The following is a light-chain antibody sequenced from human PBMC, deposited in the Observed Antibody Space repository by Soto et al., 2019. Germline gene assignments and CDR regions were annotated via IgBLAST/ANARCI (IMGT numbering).Light chain of an antibody. J-gene: IGKJ2*01. V-gene: IGKV3-15*01. CDR3: QQYNNWPHT. Sequence: EIVMTQSPATLSVSPGERATLSCRASQSVSNNLAWYQQKPGQAPRLLIYGASTRATGIPARFSGSGSGTEFTLTISRLQSEDFAVYYGQQYNNWPHTFGQGTKLEIK. CDR2: GAS. CDR1: QSVSNN.